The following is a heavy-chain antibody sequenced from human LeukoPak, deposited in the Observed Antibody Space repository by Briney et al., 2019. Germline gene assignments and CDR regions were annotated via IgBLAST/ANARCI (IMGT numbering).Heavy chain of an antibody. V-gene: IGHV4-39*01. J-gene: IGHJ4*02. CDR2: IYYSGST. CDR1: GGSISSSSYY. Sequence: PSETLSLTCTVSGGSISSSSYYWGWIRHPPGKGLEWIGSIYYSGSTYYNPSLKSRVTISVDTSKNQFSLKLSSVTAADTAVYYCARHAYCGGDCYSEFDYWGQGTLVTVSS. CDR3: ARHAYCGGDCYSEFDY. D-gene: IGHD2-21*02.